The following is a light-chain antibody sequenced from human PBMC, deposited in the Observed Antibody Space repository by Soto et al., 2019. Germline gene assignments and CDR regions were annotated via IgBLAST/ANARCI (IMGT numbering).Light chain of an antibody. V-gene: IGKV1-5*01. CDR3: QQYSAFPYT. CDR1: QSISSG. Sequence: DIQMTQSPSTLSASVGDRVTITCRASQSISSGLAWYQQRPGKAPKLLIYGASSLQSGVPSRFSGSGSGTEFTLTISSLQPDDFAAYYCQQYSAFPYTFGQGTNLEI. J-gene: IGKJ2*01. CDR2: GAS.